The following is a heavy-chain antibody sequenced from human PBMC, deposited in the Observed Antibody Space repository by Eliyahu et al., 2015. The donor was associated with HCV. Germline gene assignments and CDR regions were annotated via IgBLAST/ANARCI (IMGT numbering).Heavy chain of an antibody. V-gene: IGHV1-3*01. J-gene: IGHJ4*02. CDR1: GYIFTSNA. CDR3: ARDKYSSGWYYFDY. CDR2: INVDNGHR. D-gene: IGHD6-19*01. Sequence: QVQLVQSGAEVKKPGASVKVSCKASGYIFTSNAMHWVRQAPGQRLEWMGWINVDNGHRKYSQKFQGRVTITRDTSASTAYMELSSLRSEDTAVYYCARDKYSSGWYYFDYWGQGTLVTVSS.